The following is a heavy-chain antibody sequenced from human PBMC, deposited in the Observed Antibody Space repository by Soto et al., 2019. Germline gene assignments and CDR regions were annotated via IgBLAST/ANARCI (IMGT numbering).Heavy chain of an antibody. CDR1: GFTFSSYS. D-gene: IGHD6-6*01. Sequence: GGSLRLSCAASGFTFSSYSMNWVRQAPGKGLEWVSYISSSSSTIYYADSVKGRFTISRDNAKNSLYLQMNSLRDEDTAVYYCARDDLEYSSSSGWFDPWGQGTLVTVSS. CDR2: ISSSSSTI. J-gene: IGHJ5*02. V-gene: IGHV3-48*02. CDR3: ARDDLEYSSSSGWFDP.